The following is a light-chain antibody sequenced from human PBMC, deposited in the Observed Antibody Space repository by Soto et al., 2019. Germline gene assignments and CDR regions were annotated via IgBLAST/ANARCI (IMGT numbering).Light chain of an antibody. V-gene: IGKV1-5*03. Sequence: DIQMTQSPSTLSASVGDRVTITCRASQSIVGWLAWYQQKPGKAPKLLIYQASNLQSGVPSRFSGSGSGTEFSLTISSLQPDDFATYYCQQYNRYWTFGQGTKVDIK. CDR2: QAS. CDR3: QQYNRYWT. CDR1: QSIVGW. J-gene: IGKJ1*01.